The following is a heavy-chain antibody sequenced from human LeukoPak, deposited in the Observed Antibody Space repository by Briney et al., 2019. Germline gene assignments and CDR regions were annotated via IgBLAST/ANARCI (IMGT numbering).Heavy chain of an antibody. D-gene: IGHD4-17*01. Sequence: SETLSLTCAVYGGSLSGHYWSWIRQSPGKGLEWIGDIHYDGRTKYSPPLKSRVTILLDPSKNEVSQRLTPVTAADTALYFCAREPEPQDYGDTVNAYDLWGQGTMVIVSS. CDR1: GGSLSGHY. CDR3: AREPEPQDYGDTVNAYDL. J-gene: IGHJ3*01. CDR2: IHYDGRT. V-gene: IGHV4-34*01.